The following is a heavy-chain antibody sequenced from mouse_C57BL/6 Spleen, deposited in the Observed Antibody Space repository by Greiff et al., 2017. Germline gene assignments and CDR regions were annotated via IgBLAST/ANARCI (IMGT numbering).Heavy chain of an antibody. CDR1: GYTFTEYT. D-gene: IGHD2-2*01. CDR3: ARQEERGGYYDAMDY. CDR2: FYPGSGSI. V-gene: IGHV1-62-2*01. J-gene: IGHJ4*01. Sequence: VKLQESGAELVKPGASVKLSCKASGYTFTEYTIHWVKQRSGQGLEWIGWFYPGSGSIKYNEKFKDKATLTADKSSSTVYMELSRLTSEDSAVYLCARQEERGGYYDAMDYWGQGTSVTVSS.